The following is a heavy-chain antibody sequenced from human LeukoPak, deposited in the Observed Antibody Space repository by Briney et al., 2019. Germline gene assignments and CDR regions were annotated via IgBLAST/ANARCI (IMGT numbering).Heavy chain of an antibody. D-gene: IGHD6-13*01. V-gene: IGHV1-3*01. CDR1: GYTFTSYA. CDR2: INAGNGNT. Sequence: ASVKVSCKASGYTFTSYAMHWVRQAPGQRLEWMGWINAGNGNTKYSQKFQGRVTITRDTSTSTVYMELSSLRSEDTAVYYCARQQLANWFDPWGQGTLVTVSS. CDR3: ARQQLANWFDP. J-gene: IGHJ5*02.